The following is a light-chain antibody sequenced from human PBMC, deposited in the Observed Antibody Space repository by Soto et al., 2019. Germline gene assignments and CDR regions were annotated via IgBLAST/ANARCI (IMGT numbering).Light chain of an antibody. V-gene: IGKV3-11*01. CDR1: QSIHTS. CDR3: QQRNVWPPIT. J-gene: IGKJ5*01. CDR2: DST. Sequence: VLTQSPATVSMSPGERATISCRASQSIHTSLAWYQQKSGKPPRLVIYDSTLRANGVPDRFGGSRSGTEFTLTINSLEPEDFAVYYCQQRNVWPPITFAQGTRLEIK.